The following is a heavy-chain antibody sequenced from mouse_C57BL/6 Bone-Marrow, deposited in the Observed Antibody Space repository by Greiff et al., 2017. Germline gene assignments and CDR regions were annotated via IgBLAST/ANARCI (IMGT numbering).Heavy chain of an antibody. CDR1: GFNIKDDY. D-gene: IGHD1-2*01. J-gene: IGHJ2*01. CDR2: IDPENGDT. Sequence: VQLQQSGAELVRPGASVKLSGTASGFNIKDDYMHWVKQRPEQGLEWIGWIDPENGDTEYASKFQGKATITADTSSNTAYLQLSSLTSEDTAVYYCTTSPTTAFDYWGQGTTLTVSS. CDR3: TTSPTTAFDY. V-gene: IGHV14-4*01.